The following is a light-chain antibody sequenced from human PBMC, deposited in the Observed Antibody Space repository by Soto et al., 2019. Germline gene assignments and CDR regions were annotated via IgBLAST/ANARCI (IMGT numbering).Light chain of an antibody. CDR1: SSDVGGYNY. CDR2: EVS. J-gene: IGLJ1*01. CDR3: SSYTSSSTYYV. V-gene: IGLV2-14*01. Sequence: QPALTQPASVSGSPGQSITISCTGTSSDVGGYNYVSWYQQHPGKAPKLMIYEVSNRPSGVSNRFSGSKSGNTASLTISGLQAEDEADYYCSSYTSSSTYYVFGTGPKVTVL.